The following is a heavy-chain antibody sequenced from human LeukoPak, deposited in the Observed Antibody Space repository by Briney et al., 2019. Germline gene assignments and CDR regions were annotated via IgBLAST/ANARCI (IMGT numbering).Heavy chain of an antibody. V-gene: IGHV3-74*01. CDR1: GFTLTSDK. CDR3: ARGSSNWNNAFDI. J-gene: IGHJ3*02. CDR2: FDTDGSST. D-gene: IGHD1-1*01. Sequence: GGSLRLSCVVSGFTLTSDKMHWVRQAPGKGLVWVSRFDTDGSSTTYADSVRGRFTISRDNAKNTLYLQMNSLRAEDTAVYYCARGSSNWNNAFDIWGQGTMVTVSS.